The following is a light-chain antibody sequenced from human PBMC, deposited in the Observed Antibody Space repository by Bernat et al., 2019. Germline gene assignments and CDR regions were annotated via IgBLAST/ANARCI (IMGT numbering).Light chain of an antibody. V-gene: IGKV1-8*01. CDR1: QGISSY. CDR3: QQYYSYPYT. Sequence: AIRMTQSPSSFSASTGDRVTISCRASQGISSYLAWYQQKPGKAPKLLIYAASTLQSGVPSRFRGSGSGTDFSLTITCLQSEDFAIYYCQQYYSYPYTFGQGTTLEI. CDR2: AAS. J-gene: IGKJ2*01.